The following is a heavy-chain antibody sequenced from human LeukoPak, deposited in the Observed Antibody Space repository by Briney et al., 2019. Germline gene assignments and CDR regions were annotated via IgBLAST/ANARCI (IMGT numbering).Heavy chain of an antibody. V-gene: IGHV4-34*01. J-gene: IGHJ4*02. CDR2: INHSGST. Sequence: SETLSLTCAVYGGSFSGHYWSWIRQPPGKGLEWIGEINHSGSTNYNPSLKGRVTISVDTSKNQFSLKLSSVTAADTAVYYCARLPYYYDSSGYYYFSFDYWGRGTLVTVSS. CDR1: GGSFSGHY. D-gene: IGHD3-22*01. CDR3: ARLPYYYDSSGYYYFSFDY.